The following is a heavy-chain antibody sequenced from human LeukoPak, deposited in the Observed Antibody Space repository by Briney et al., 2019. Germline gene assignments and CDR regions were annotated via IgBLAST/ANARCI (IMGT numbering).Heavy chain of an antibody. CDR2: ISGSGGST. J-gene: IGHJ3*02. D-gene: IGHD2-2*01. V-gene: IGHV3-23*01. CDR3: ARDGGYCSSTSCRRDAFDI. CDR1: GFTFSNYA. Sequence: GGSLRLSCAASGFTFSNYAMNWVRQAPGKGLEWVPAISGSGGSTYYADSVKGRFTISRDNAKNSLYLQMNSLRAEDTAVYYCARDGGYCSSTSCRRDAFDIWGQGTMVTVSS.